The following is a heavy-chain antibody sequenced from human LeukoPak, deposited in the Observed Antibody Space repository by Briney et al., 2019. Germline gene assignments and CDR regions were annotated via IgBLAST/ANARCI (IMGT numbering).Heavy chain of an antibody. Sequence: GGSLRLSCAASGFTFSNFWMNWVRQAPGQGLEWVANVNQDGTEKYYVDSVKGRFSISRDNAKNSLYLQMNSLRAEDTAVYYCARSFRTQLWSSFNAFDIWGQGTMVTVSS. CDR1: GFTFSNFW. CDR3: ARSFRTQLWSSFNAFDI. D-gene: IGHD5-18*01. V-gene: IGHV3-7*01. J-gene: IGHJ3*02. CDR2: VNQDGTEK.